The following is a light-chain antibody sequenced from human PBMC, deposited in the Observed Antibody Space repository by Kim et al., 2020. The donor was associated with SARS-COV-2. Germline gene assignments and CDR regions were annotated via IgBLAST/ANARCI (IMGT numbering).Light chain of an antibody. V-gene: IGKV3-20*01. Sequence: LSPGERATLSCRPSQSVSSYLAWYQQRPGQAPRLIIYAASTRATGIPDRFSGSGSGTDFTLTISRLEPEDFAVYYCQQYGGTPRTFGQGTKVDIK. J-gene: IGKJ1*01. CDR1: QSVSSY. CDR2: AAS. CDR3: QQYGGTPRT.